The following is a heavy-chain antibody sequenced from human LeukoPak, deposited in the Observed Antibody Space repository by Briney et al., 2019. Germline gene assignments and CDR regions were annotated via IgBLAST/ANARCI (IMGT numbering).Heavy chain of an antibody. CDR2: IYPGDSDT. Sequence: GESLKISCKGSGYSFTSYWIGWVRQMPGKGLEWMGIIYPGDSDTRYSPSFQGQVTISADKSISTAYLQWSSLKASDTAMYYCARLGMYYYDSSGYYLGAFDIWGQGTMVTVSS. J-gene: IGHJ3*02. CDR1: GYSFTSYW. V-gene: IGHV5-51*01. D-gene: IGHD3-22*01. CDR3: ARLGMYYYDSSGYYLGAFDI.